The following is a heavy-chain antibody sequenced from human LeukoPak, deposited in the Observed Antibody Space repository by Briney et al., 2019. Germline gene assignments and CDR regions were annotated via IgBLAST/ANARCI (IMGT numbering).Heavy chain of an antibody. D-gene: IGHD5-24*01. J-gene: IGHJ4*02. Sequence: VASVKVSCKASGGTFSSYAISWVRQAPGQGLEWMGRIIPILGIANYAQKFQGRVTITADKSTSTAYMELSSLRSEDTAVYYCEIIIEGDGYNRPEDYWGQGTLVTVSS. V-gene: IGHV1-69*04. CDR3: EIIIEGDGYNRPEDY. CDR1: GGTFSSYA. CDR2: IIPILGIA.